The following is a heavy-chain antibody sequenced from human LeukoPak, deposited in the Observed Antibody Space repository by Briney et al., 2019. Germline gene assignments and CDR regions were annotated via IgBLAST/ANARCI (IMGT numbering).Heavy chain of an antibody. Sequence: PGGSLRLSCAASGFTFSDYYMSWIRQAPGKGLEWVATIREDASEKFYVDSVKGRFAISRDNAKNSLYLQMNSLRAEDTALYYCAEDKGSGSYYLDAFDIWGQGTMVTVSS. D-gene: IGHD3-10*01. V-gene: IGHV3-7*03. CDR3: AEDKGSGSYYLDAFDI. J-gene: IGHJ3*02. CDR1: GFTFSDYY. CDR2: IREDASEK.